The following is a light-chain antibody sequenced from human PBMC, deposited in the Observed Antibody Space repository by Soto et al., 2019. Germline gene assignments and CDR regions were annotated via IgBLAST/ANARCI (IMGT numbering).Light chain of an antibody. CDR1: QSLVYSDGNTY. Sequence: DIVLTQTPLSSPVTLGQPASISCRSSQSLVYSDGNTYLSWLQQRPGQPPRLLIYQISNRFSGVPDRFSVSGAGTDFTLKISRVEAEDVGVYSCVQFSHFPRTFGQGTKVELK. J-gene: IGKJ1*01. V-gene: IGKV2-24*01. CDR2: QIS. CDR3: VQFSHFPRT.